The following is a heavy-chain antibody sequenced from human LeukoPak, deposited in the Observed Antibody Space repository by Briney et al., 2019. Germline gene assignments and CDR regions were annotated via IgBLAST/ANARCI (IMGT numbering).Heavy chain of an antibody. Sequence: ASGTLSLTCAVSGGSISSSNWWSWVRQPPGEGLEWIGEIYHSGSTNYNPSPKSRVTISVDKSKSQFSLKLSSVTAADTAVYYCAAGLNDYGDYDLDYWGQGTLVTVSS. J-gene: IGHJ4*02. CDR2: IYHSGST. CDR1: GGSISSSNW. V-gene: IGHV4-4*02. D-gene: IGHD4-17*01. CDR3: AAGLNDYGDYDLDY.